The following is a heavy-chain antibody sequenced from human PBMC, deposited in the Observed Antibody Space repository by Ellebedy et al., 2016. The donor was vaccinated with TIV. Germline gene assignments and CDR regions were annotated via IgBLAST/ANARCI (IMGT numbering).Heavy chain of an antibody. Sequence: GESLKISCAASGFTFSPYAMSWVRQAPGKGLAWVSSITESGGNPYYANSVKGRFTISRDNSKDTLFLQMNSLRAEDTAIYFCARDPVGVGPAFDIWGQGTMVTVSA. D-gene: IGHD4-23*01. V-gene: IGHV3-23*01. CDR1: GFTFSPYA. CDR3: ARDPVGVGPAFDI. J-gene: IGHJ3*02. CDR2: ITESGGNP.